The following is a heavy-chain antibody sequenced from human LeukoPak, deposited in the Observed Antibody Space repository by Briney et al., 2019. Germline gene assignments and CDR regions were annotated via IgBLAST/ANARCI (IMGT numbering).Heavy chain of an antibody. CDR3: ARGWKFHYYYYGMDV. Sequence: PGGSLRLSCAASGFTFSSYAMSWVRQAPGKGLEWVAVIWYDGSNKYYADSVKGRFTISRDNSKNTLYLQMNSLRAEDTAVYYCARGWKFHYYYYGMDVWGQGTTVTVSS. J-gene: IGHJ6*02. D-gene: IGHD1-1*01. V-gene: IGHV3-33*08. CDR2: IWYDGSNK. CDR1: GFTFSSYA.